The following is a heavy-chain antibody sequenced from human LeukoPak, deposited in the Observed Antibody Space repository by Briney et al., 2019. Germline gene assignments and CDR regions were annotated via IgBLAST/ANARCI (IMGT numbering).Heavy chain of an antibody. J-gene: IGHJ6*02. CDR3: AKDSLRGDGGYYGMDV. CDR2: ISWDGGST. CDR1: GFTFDDYA. V-gene: IGHV3-43D*03. Sequence: GGSLRLSRAASGFTFDDYAMHWVRQAPGKGLEWVSLISWDGGSTYYADSVKGRFTISRDNSKNSLYLQMNSLRAEDTALYYCAKDSLRGDGGYYGMDVWGQGTTVTVSS.